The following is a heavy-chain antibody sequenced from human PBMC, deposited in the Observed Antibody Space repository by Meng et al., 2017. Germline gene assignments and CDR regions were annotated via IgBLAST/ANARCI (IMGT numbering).Heavy chain of an antibody. D-gene: IGHD3-10*01. V-gene: IGHV3-13*03. CDR1: GFTFSSYD. J-gene: IGHJ4*02. Sequence: GGSLRLSCAACGFTFSSYDMHWVRQATGKGLEWVSAIGTAGDTYYTGSVKGQFTISRENAKNSLYLQINSLRAGDTAVYYCARAYYYYGSGSDRYPLVFGGWGQGTLVTVSS. CDR3: ARAYYYYGSGSDRYPLVFGG. CDR2: IGTAGDT.